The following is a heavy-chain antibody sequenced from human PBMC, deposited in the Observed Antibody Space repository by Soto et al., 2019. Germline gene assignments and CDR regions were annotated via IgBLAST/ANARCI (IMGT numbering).Heavy chain of an antibody. V-gene: IGHV3-9*01. Sequence: EVQLVESGGGLVQPGRSLRLSCAASGFTFDDYVMHWVRQAPGKGLEWVSGISWNSGSIGYADSVKGRFTISRDNAKNSLYLQMNSLRAEDTALYYCAKAAGITGLVDYWGQGTLVTVSS. D-gene: IGHD1-20*01. J-gene: IGHJ4*02. CDR3: AKAAGITGLVDY. CDR2: ISWNSGSI. CDR1: GFTFDDYV.